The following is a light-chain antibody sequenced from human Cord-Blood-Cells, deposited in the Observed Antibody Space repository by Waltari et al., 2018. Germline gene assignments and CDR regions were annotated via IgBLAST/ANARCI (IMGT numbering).Light chain of an antibody. V-gene: IGLV3-25*03. CDR1: ALPKQY. J-gene: IGLJ1*01. CDR2: KDS. CDR3: QSADSSGTYV. Sequence: SYELTPPPSVSVSPGQTARITCSGDALPKQYASWYQQKPGPAPVLVIYKDSERPSGIPERFSGASSGTTGTLTISGVQAEDEADYYCQSADSSGTYVFGTGTKVTVL.